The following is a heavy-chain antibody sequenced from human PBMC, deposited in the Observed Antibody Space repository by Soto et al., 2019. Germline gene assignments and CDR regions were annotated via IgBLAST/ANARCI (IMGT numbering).Heavy chain of an antibody. D-gene: IGHD3-22*01. Sequence: QVQLVESGGGVVQPGRSLRLSCAASGFTFSSYGMHWVRQAPGKGLEWVAVISYDGSNKYYADSVKGRFTISRDNSKNTLYLQMNSLRAEDTAVYYCAKVLAYDSSGYDYWGQGTLVTVSS. J-gene: IGHJ4*02. CDR1: GFTFSSYG. CDR2: ISYDGSNK. CDR3: AKVLAYDSSGYDY. V-gene: IGHV3-30*18.